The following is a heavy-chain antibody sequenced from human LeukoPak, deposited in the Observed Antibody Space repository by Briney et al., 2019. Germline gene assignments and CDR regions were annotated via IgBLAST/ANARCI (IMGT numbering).Heavy chain of an antibody. J-gene: IGHJ6*03. CDR2: IDPNSGGT. D-gene: IGHD2-15*01. CDR3: ASSVVDYYYMDV. Sequence: ASVKVSCKASGYTFTGYYMHWVRQAPGQGLEWMGWIDPNSGGTNYAQKFQGRVAMTRDTSISTAYMELSRLRSDDTAVYYCASSVVDYYYMDVWGKGTTVTISS. V-gene: IGHV1-2*02. CDR1: GYTFTGYY.